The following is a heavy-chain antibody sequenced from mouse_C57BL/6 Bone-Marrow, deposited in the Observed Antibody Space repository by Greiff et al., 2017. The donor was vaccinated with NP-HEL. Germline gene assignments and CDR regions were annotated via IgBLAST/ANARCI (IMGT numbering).Heavy chain of an antibody. CDR3: TRDQVITTVVAWYFDV. CDR2: ISSGGDYI. CDR1: GFTFSSYA. J-gene: IGHJ1*03. Sequence: EVKLMESGEGLVKPGGSLKLSCAASGFTFSSYAMSWVRQTPEKRLEWVAYISSGGDYIYYADTVKGRFTISRDNARNTLYLQMSSLKSEDTAMYYCTRDQVITTVVAWYFDVWGTGTTVTVSS. V-gene: IGHV5-9-1*02. D-gene: IGHD1-1*01.